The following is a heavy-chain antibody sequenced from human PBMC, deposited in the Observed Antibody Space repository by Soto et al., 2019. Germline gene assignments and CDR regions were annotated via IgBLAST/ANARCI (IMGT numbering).Heavy chain of an antibody. CDR3: ARNMDYYYGPGSGNGHGV. J-gene: IGHJ6*02. CDR1: GYTFTAYY. Sequence: VQLVQSGAEVKEPGDSVRVSCEASGYTFTAYYIHWVRQAPGQGLEWMGWINPKFGDTTYAQDFHGRLTLTRDMSISTVYMDLSRLTSDDTAIYYCARNMDYYYGPGSGNGHGVWGQGTTVNVFS. CDR2: INPKFGDT. V-gene: IGHV1-2*02. D-gene: IGHD3-10*01.